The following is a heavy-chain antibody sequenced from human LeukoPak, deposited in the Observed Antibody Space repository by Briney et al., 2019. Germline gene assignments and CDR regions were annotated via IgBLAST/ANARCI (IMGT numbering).Heavy chain of an antibody. V-gene: IGHV3-9*01. CDR2: ISWNSGSK. CDR1: GFTFDEYA. J-gene: IGHJ4*02. D-gene: IGHD1-26*01. Sequence: GGSLRLSCAASGFTFDEYAMHWVRQAPGKGLEWVSGISWNSGSKGYADSVKGRFTIPRDNAKNSLYLQMNNLRAEDTALYYCAKASSGSYESPKDYWGQGTLVTVSS. CDR3: AKASSGSYESPKDY.